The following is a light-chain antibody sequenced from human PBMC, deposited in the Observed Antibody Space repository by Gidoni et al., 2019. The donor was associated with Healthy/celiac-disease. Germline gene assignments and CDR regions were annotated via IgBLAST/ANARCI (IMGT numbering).Light chain of an antibody. Sequence: DIPMTQSPSSLPASVGDRVTITCQASQDISNYLNWYQQKPGKAPKLLIYDASNLETGVPSRFSGSGSGTDFTFTISSLQPEDIATYYCQQYDNLPRTFGQGTKLEIK. CDR1: QDISNY. V-gene: IGKV1-33*01. CDR3: QQYDNLPRT. J-gene: IGKJ2*02. CDR2: DAS.